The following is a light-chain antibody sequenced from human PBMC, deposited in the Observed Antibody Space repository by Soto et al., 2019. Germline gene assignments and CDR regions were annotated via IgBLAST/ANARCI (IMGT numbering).Light chain of an antibody. J-gene: IGLJ1*01. V-gene: IGLV2-11*01. Sequence: QSVLTQPRSVSGSPGQSVTISCTGTSGDVGGYNYVSWYQQHPGKPPKLMIYDVSKRPSGVPDRFSGSKSGNTASLTISGLQAEDEADYYCCSYAGSYTYAFGTGPKVTAL. CDR2: DVS. CDR1: SGDVGGYNY. CDR3: CSYAGSYTYA.